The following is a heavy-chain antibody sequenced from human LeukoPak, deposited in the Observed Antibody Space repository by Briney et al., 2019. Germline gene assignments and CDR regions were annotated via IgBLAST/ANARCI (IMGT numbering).Heavy chain of an antibody. J-gene: IGHJ3*02. CDR3: ARDLQRHDAFDI. Sequence: PSETLSPTCSVSGDTISSHYWSWIRQSPGEGLEWIGYVSYSGTTNYNPSLKSRVTISVDTAKNQFSLKLTSVIAADTAVYYCARDLQRHDAFDIWGQGTMVTVSS. CDR2: VSYSGTT. V-gene: IGHV4-59*11. CDR1: GDTISSHY.